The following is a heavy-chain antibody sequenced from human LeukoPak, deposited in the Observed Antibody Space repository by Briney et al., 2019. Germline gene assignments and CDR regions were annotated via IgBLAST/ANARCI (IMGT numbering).Heavy chain of an antibody. CDR2: IYYSGSI. CDR3: ARGGRGLRLGELSDFDY. J-gene: IGHJ4*02. CDR1: VGTISSGNYY. D-gene: IGHD3-16*02. Sequence: SETLSLTCTVSVGTISSGNYYWSCIRQPPRKGLESLGHIYYSGSIYYNPSLKSRVTISADTSKNQISLKLSSVTAADTAVYYCARGGRGLRLGELSDFDYWGQGTLVTVSS. V-gene: IGHV4-30-4*08.